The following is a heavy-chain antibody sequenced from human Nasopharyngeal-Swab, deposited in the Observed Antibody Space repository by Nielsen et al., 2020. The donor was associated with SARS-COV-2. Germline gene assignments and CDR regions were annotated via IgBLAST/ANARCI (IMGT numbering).Heavy chain of an antibody. CDR2: MNPNSGNT. V-gene: IGHV1-8*01. J-gene: IGHJ6*03. Sequence: WVRQAPGQGLEWMGWMNPNSGNTGYAQKLQGRVTMTRNTSISTAYMELSSLRSEDTAVYYCATLGYCSSTSCYTDYYYMDVWGKGTTVTVSS. D-gene: IGHD2-2*02. CDR3: ATLGYCSSTSCYTDYYYMDV.